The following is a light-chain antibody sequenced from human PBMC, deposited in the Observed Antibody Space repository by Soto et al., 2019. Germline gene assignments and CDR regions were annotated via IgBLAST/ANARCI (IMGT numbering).Light chain of an antibody. CDR2: GAS. V-gene: IGKV3-15*01. CDR1: QSITRT. J-gene: IGKJ1*01. Sequence: EIVITQSPATLSVSPGERATLSCRASQSITRTLAWYQQSPGQAPRLLIYGASTRANGIPARFSGSGSGTKLTLTINSLQSEDFSAYYCQQYNNWPMWTFGQGTKVDIK. CDR3: QQYNNWPMWT.